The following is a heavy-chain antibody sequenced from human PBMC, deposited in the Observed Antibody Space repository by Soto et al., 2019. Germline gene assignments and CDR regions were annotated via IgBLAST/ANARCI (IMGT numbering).Heavy chain of an antibody. D-gene: IGHD6-13*01. CDR3: PRHAITAAAMRGFDP. CDR2: INPSGGST. Sequence: QVQLVQSGAEVKKPGASVKVSCKTSGYTFTSYYMHWVRQAPGQGLEWMGIINPSGGSTSYAQKFQRRVTMTRDTSTSTLDMELSSLSSHRTAVYYCPRHAITAAAMRGFDPWGQGTLVTVSS. J-gene: IGHJ5*02. CDR1: GYTFTSYY. V-gene: IGHV1-46*01.